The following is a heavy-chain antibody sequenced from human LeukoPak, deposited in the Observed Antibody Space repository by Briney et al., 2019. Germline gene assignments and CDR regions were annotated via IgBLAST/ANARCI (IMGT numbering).Heavy chain of an antibody. CDR3: ARVRYGSGSYYFDN. J-gene: IGHJ4*02. D-gene: IGHD3-10*01. CDR1: GGSVSNASYY. Sequence: PSETLSLTRTVSGGSVSNASYYWSRIRQPPGKGLDWIGYVYYSGSTNYSPSLKSRVTVSVDTSKNQFSLKLTSVTAADTAVYYCARVRYGSGSYYFDNWGQGTLVTVSS. CDR2: VYYSGST. V-gene: IGHV4-61*01.